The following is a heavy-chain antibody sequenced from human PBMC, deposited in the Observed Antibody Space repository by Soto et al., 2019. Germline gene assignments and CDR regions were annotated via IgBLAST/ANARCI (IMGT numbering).Heavy chain of an antibody. CDR1: GGSISSSSYY. Sequence: SETLSLTCTVSGGSISSSSYYWGWIRQPPGKGLEWIGSIYYSGSTYYNPSLKSRVTISVDTSKNQFSLKLSSVTAADTAVYYCARSHYYYGSGSPFSYYYYYGMDVWGQGTTVTV. J-gene: IGHJ6*02. CDR2: IYYSGST. V-gene: IGHV4-39*01. CDR3: ARSHYYYGSGSPFSYYYYYGMDV. D-gene: IGHD3-10*01.